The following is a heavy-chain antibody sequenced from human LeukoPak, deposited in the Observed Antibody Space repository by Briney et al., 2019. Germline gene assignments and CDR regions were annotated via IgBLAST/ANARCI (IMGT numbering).Heavy chain of an antibody. CDR2: ISAYNGNT. CDR3: ARDSLYSSSLPSYGMDV. D-gene: IGHD6-13*01. J-gene: IGHJ6*02. CDR1: GYTFTSYG. V-gene: IGHV1-18*01. Sequence: ASVKVSCKASGYTFTSYGISWVRQAPGQGLEWMGWISAYNGNTNYAQKLQGRVTMTTDTSTSTAYMELRSLRSDDTAGYYCARDSLYSSSLPSYGMDVWRQGTTVTVSS.